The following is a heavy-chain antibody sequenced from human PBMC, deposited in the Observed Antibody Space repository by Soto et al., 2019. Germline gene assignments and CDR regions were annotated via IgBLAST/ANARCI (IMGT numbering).Heavy chain of an antibody. CDR2: INPGDSDT. Sequence: PGESLKISCKGSGYSFGSHWIGWVRQMPGRGLEWMGLINPGDSDTRYSPSFEGQVTISADKSTNTAYLQWNSLKASDTAMYYCARRQGCRGDICRAFDSWGQGTLVTVSS. D-gene: IGHD2-15*01. V-gene: IGHV5-51*01. CDR1: GYSFGSHW. J-gene: IGHJ4*02. CDR3: ARRQGCRGDICRAFDS.